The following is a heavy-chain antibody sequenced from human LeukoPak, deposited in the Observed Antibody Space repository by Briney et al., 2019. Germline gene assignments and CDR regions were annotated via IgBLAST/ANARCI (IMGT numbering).Heavy chain of an antibody. CDR1: GLPLRCHG. D-gene: IGHD5-12*01. CDR3: ARGYGKYEPIDY. Sequence: GESLRHSCSVSGLPLRCHGMQWVRQAPGRGLEWVGVIGHVGTKKYYADSVKGRFSICRDNSKNTLHLQMNSLRDGDTAVYYCARGYGKYEPIDYWGQGTLVTVSS. CDR2: IGHVGTKK. J-gene: IGHJ4*02. V-gene: IGHV3-33*01.